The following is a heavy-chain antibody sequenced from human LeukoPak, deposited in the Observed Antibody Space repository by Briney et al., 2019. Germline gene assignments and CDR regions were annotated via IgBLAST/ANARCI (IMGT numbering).Heavy chain of an antibody. J-gene: IGHJ4*02. D-gene: IGHD6-19*01. CDR3: TKEGSGWYYLDY. Sequence: GGSLRLSCAASGFRFSSYDIHWVRQAPGKGLEWVTFIESDGTKEYYADSVKGRFTISRDNSKNTVYVQMNTLRAEDTAVYYCTKEGSGWYYLDYWGQGTVVTVSS. V-gene: IGHV3-30*02. CDR1: GFRFSSYD. CDR2: IESDGTKE.